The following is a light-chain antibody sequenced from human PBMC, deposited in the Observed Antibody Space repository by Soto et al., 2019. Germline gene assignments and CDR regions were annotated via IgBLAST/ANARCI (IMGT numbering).Light chain of an antibody. V-gene: IGLV1-40*01. CDR2: GNS. CDR3: QSYDSSLSGGV. Sequence: QSVLTQPPSVSGAPGQRVTISCTGSSSNIGAGYDVHWYQQLPGTAPKLLIYGNSNRPSGVPDRFSGSKSGTSDSLAITGLQAEDEADYYCQSYDSSLSGGVFGIGTKVTVL. CDR1: SSNIGAGYD. J-gene: IGLJ1*01.